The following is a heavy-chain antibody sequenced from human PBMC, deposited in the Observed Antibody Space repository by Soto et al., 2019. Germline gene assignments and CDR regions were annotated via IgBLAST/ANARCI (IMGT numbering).Heavy chain of an antibody. CDR2: VTGSGSQI. Sequence: GGSLRLSCAASGFTVSTYAMTWVRQAPGKGLECVSGVTGSGSQIYYADSVKGRFTISKDNSKNTLYLQMSSLREEDTALYYCAKDAVYRDGLWLMDSWGQGTLVTVSS. CDR3: AKDAVYRDGLWLMDS. J-gene: IGHJ5*02. CDR1: GFTVSTYA. V-gene: IGHV3-23*01. D-gene: IGHD2-21*01.